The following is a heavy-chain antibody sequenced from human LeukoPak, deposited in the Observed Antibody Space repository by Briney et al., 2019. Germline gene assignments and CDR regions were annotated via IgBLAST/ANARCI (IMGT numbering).Heavy chain of an antibody. CDR1: GYSISSGYY. V-gene: IGHV4-38-2*01. D-gene: IGHD3-3*01. Sequence: SETLSLTCGVSGYSISSGYYWGWIRQPPGKGLEWIGSIYHSGNTYYNSSLKSRVTISVDTSKNQFSLKLSSVTAADTAVYYCARVGSGYYFDYWGQGTLVTVSS. CDR2: IYHSGNT. CDR3: ARVGSGYYFDY. J-gene: IGHJ4*02.